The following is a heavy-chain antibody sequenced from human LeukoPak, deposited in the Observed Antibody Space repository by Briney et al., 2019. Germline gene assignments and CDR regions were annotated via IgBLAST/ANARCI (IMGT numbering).Heavy chain of an antibody. D-gene: IGHD1-7*01. Sequence: SETLSLTCTVSGGSISSSYWSWIRQPPGKGLEWIGYIYYSGSTNYNPSLKSRVTISVDTSKNQFSLKLSSVTAADTAVYYCARVGITGTTSVDYWGQGTLVTVSS. V-gene: IGHV4-59*01. J-gene: IGHJ4*02. CDR1: GGSISSSY. CDR2: IYYSGST. CDR3: ARVGITGTTSVDY.